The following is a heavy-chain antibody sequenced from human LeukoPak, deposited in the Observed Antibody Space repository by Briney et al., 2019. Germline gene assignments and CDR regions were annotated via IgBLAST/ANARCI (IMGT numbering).Heavy chain of an antibody. CDR3: ARDRAAADP. Sequence: PGGSLRLSCAASGFIVGHYYMSWVRQAPGKGLECVSVIYTDDTTYYADSVKGRFTISRDDSKNTLSLQMDSLRAEDTAVYYCARDRAAADPWGQGTLVTVSS. CDR1: GFIVGHYY. V-gene: IGHV3-53*01. D-gene: IGHD6-13*01. J-gene: IGHJ5*02. CDR2: IYTDDTT.